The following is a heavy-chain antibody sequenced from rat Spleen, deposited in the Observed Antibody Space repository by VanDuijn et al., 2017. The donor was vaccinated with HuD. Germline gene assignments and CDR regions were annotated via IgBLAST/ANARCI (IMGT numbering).Heavy chain of an antibody. CDR2: INYDGSST. V-gene: IGHV5-29*01. J-gene: IGHJ3*01. D-gene: IGHD1-2*01. Sequence: EVELVESGGALVQPGRSLKLSCAASGFTFSNYGMAWVRQAPTKGLEWVATINYDGSSTHYRDSMKGRFTISRDNAKSTLYLQMDSLRSEDTATYYCARLGIAAKGNWFAYWGQGTLVTVSS. CDR3: ARLGIAAKGNWFAY. CDR1: GFTFSNYG.